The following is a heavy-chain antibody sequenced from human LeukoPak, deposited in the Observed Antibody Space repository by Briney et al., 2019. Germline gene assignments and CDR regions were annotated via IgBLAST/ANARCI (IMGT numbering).Heavy chain of an antibody. CDR3: ARGIVVAAAQGWFDP. CDR1: GYTFTGYY. CDR2: INPNSGGT. V-gene: IGHV1-2*02. J-gene: IGHJ5*02. Sequence: ASVKVSCKASGYTFTGYYMHWVRQAPGQGLEWMGWINPNSGGTNYAQKFQGRVTMTRDTSISTAYMELSSLRSEDTAVYYCARGIVVAAAQGWFDPWGQGTLVTVSS. D-gene: IGHD2-21*01.